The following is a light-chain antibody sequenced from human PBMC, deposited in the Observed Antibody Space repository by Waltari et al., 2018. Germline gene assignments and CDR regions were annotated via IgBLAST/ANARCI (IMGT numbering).Light chain of an antibody. CDR3: QKYFGSPPT. J-gene: IGKJ1*01. V-gene: IGKV4-1*01. CDR2: WAS. CDR1: QSVLYSSNNKNY. Sequence: DIVMTQSPDSLAVSLGERATINCKSSQSVLYSSNNKNYLAWYQQKRRQPPKLLIYWASIRDTGVPDRFSGSGSGTDFTLTISSLQAEDVAVYYCQKYFGSPPTFGQGTKVEI.